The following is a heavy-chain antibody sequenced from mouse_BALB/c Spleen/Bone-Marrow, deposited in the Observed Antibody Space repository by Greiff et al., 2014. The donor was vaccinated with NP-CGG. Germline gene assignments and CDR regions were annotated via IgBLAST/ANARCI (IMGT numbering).Heavy chain of an antibody. CDR3: AKRGGLGPYWYFDV. J-gene: IGHJ1*01. CDR2: IWGGGST. Sequence: VMLVESGPGLVAPSQSLSITCTVSGFSLTDYGVSWIRQPPGKGLEWLGVIWGGGSTYYNSALKSRLSISKDNSKSQAFLKMNSLHTDDTAMYYCAKRGGLGPYWYFDVWGAGTTVTVSS. CDR1: GFSLTDYG. D-gene: IGHD4-1*01. V-gene: IGHV2-6-5*01.